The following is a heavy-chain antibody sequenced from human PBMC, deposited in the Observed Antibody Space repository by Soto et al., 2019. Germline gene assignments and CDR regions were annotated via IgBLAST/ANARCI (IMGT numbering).Heavy chain of an antibody. V-gene: IGHV4-31*03. Sequence: QVQLQESGPGLVKASQTLSLTCTVSGGSIRNGNYYWSWIRQLTGKGLEWIGNIYYIGTTSYNPSLKSRVIISIDTSKNQFSLELTAVLAADTAVYYCAKNETTRPWFDPWGQGTLVTVSS. J-gene: IGHJ5*02. CDR1: GGSIRNGNYY. D-gene: IGHD1-1*01. CDR2: IYYIGTT. CDR3: AKNETTRPWFDP.